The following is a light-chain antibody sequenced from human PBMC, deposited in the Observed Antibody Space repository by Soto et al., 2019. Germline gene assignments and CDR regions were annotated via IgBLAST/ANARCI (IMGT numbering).Light chain of an antibody. CDR1: QSVSSN. CDR2: GAS. Sequence: EIVMTQSPVTLSVSPGERAALSCRASQSVSSNFAWYQQRPGQAPRLLIYGASTRATGIPARFSGSGSATEFTLSISSLQSEDFAVYYCQQYNNRPYTFGQGTKLEIK. J-gene: IGKJ2*01. CDR3: QQYNNRPYT. V-gene: IGKV3-15*01.